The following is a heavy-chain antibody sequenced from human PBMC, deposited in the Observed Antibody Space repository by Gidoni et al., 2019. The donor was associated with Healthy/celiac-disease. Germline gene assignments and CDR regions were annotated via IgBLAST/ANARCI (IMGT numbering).Heavy chain of an antibody. V-gene: IGHV3-11*01. J-gene: IGHJ6*02. CDR3: ARDQVDYYGMDV. Sequence: QVQLVESGGGLVKPGGSLRLSGAASGSTFSDSYMSWIRQAPGKGLDWVSYISSSGSTIYYADSVKGRFTISRDNAKNSLYLQMNSLRAEDTAVYYCARDQVDYYGMDVWGQRTTVTVSS. CDR1: GSTFSDSY. CDR2: ISSSGSTI.